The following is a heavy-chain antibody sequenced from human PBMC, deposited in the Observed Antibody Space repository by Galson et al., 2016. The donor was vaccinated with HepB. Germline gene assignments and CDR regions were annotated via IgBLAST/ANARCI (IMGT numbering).Heavy chain of an antibody. CDR2: VYESGDT. CDR3: TTNPGGFGYFDY. V-gene: IGHV4-4*02. CDR1: GGSINNNNW. Sequence: ETLSLTCAVSGGSINNNNWWIWVRQPPGKGLQWIGEVYESGDTHYDPSLKSRVTMSLDKSKNHFSLKLTSVTAADTAVYYCTTNPGGFGYFDYWSQGSLVTVSS. D-gene: IGHD4-23*01. J-gene: IGHJ4*02.